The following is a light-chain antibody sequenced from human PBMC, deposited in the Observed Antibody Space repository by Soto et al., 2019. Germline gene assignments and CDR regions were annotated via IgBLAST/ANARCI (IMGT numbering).Light chain of an antibody. J-gene: IGKJ4*01. CDR3: QQYKDYPLT. CDR2: KAS. CDR1: QSISSW. Sequence: DIHMTQSPSTLSASVLYRVTITFLASQSISSWLAWYQQKPGKAPNLLIYKASTLESGVPSRFSGSGSGTEFTLTISSVQPDDFATYYCQQYKDYPLTFGGGTKVDIK. V-gene: IGKV1-5*03.